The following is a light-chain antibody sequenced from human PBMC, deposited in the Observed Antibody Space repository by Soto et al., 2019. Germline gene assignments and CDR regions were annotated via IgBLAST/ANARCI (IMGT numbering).Light chain of an antibody. CDR1: SSDVGGYNY. J-gene: IGLJ1*01. V-gene: IGLV2-14*03. CDR3: SSYTSTATRV. Sequence: QSVPTQPASVSGSPGQSITISCTGTSSDVGGYNYVSWYKQHPGKGPKLMIYEVSNRPSGVSNRFSGSKSGNTATLTISGLQAEDDADYYCSSYTSTATRVFGTGTKVTVL. CDR2: EVS.